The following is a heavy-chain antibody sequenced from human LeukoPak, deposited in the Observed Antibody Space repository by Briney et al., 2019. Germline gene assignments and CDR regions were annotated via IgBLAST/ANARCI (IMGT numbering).Heavy chain of an antibody. D-gene: IGHD3-22*01. CDR1: GFTFSNYA. CDR3: ATDYYYDSSGPP. CDR2: ISGGGGST. Sequence: GGSLRLSCAASGFTFSNYAMTWVRQAPGKGLEWVSAISGGGGSTYYADSVKGRFTISRDNSKNTLYLQMNSLRAEDTAVYYCATDYYYDSSGPPWGQGTLVTVSS. V-gene: IGHV3-23*01. J-gene: IGHJ5*02.